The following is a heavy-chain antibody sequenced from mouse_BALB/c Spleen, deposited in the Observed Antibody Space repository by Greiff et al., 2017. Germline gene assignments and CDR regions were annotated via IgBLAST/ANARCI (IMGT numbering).Heavy chain of an antibody. Sequence: EVQLVESGGGLVKPGGSLKLSCAASGFAFSSYDMSWVRQTPEKRLEWVAYISSGGGSTYYPDTVKGRFTISRDNAKNTLYLQMSSLKSEDTAMYYCARRYGNYGYLYAMDYWGQGTSVTVSS. CDR2: ISSGGGST. D-gene: IGHD2-1*01. V-gene: IGHV5-12-1*01. CDR1: GFAFSSYD. J-gene: IGHJ4*01. CDR3: ARRYGNYGYLYAMDY.